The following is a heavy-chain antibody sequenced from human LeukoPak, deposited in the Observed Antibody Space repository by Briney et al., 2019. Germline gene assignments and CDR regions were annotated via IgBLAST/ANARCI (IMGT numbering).Heavy chain of an antibody. CDR1: GFTFSSYS. Sequence: GGSLRLSCAASGFTFSSYSMNWVRQAPGKGLESVSSISSSSSYIYYADSVKGRFTISRDNAKNSLYLQMNSLRAEDTAVYYCARDNSYGWTFDYWGQGTLVTVSS. V-gene: IGHV3-21*01. D-gene: IGHD5-18*01. CDR3: ARDNSYGWTFDY. J-gene: IGHJ4*02. CDR2: ISSSSSYI.